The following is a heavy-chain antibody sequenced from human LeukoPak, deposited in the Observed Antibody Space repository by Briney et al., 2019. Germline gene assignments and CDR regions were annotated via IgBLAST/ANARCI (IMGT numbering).Heavy chain of an antibody. D-gene: IGHD3-9*01. CDR1: GYTFTGYY. CDR2: INPNSGGT. CDR3: ARDTGHILTGYLLGY. J-gene: IGHJ4*02. Sequence: ASVKVSCKASGYTFTGYYMHWVRQAPGQGLEWMGWINPNSGGTNYAQKFQGRVTMTRDTSISTAYMELSRLRSDDTAVYYCARDTGHILTGYLLGYWGQGTLVTVSS. V-gene: IGHV1-2*02.